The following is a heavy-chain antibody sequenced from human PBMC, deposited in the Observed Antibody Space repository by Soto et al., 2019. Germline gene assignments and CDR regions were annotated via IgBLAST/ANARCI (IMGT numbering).Heavy chain of an antibody. CDR2: ISYDGSNK. J-gene: IGHJ4*02. V-gene: IGHV3-30*18. CDR1: GFTVSSDG. Sequence: LSCAASGFTVSSDGMHWVRQAPGKGLEWVAVISYDGSNKYYADSVKGRFTISRDNSKNTLYLQMNSLRAEDTAVYYCAKGAQNFDYWGQGTLVTVPQ. CDR3: AKGAQNFDY. D-gene: IGHD1-26*01.